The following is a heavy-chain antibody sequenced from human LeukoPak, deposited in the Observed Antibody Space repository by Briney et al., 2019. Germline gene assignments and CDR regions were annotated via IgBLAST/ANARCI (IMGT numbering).Heavy chain of an antibody. CDR3: ARGSAKVAPRYHYTDA. D-gene: IGHD5-12*01. CDR2: IYTSGST. CDR1: GGSISSGSYY. J-gene: IGHJ6*03. V-gene: IGHV4-61*02. Sequence: SQTLSLTCTVSGGSISSGSYYWSWIRQPAGKGLEWIGRIYTSGSTNYNPSLKSRVTISVDTSKNQFSLKLSSVTAADTAVYYCARGSAKVAPRYHYTDAWGNGTTVTVSS.